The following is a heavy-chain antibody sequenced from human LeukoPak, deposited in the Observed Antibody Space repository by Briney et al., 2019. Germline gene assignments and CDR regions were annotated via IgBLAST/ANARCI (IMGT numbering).Heavy chain of an antibody. D-gene: IGHD2-2*01. J-gene: IGHJ4*02. V-gene: IGHV3-30*02. CDR3: GNDPKGFTSSFYYFES. CDR1: GFTFSSYG. Sequence: GGSLRLSCAASGFTFSSYGMHWFRQAPGKGLEWMTFIQYHGGNKYYADSVKGRSTISRDNSKNTLYLKMNSLRADDTAVYYCGNDPKGFTSSFYYFESWGQGTLVTVSS. CDR2: IQYHGGNK.